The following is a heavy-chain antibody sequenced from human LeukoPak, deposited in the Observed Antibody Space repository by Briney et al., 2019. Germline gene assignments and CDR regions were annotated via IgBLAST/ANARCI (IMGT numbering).Heavy chain of an antibody. V-gene: IGHV3-11*01. CDR2: ITSSGATT. Sequence: PGGSLRLSCSASGFRFTDSYMNWFRLSPEKGLEWIAYITSSGATTEYADSVKGRFTISRVNAKNSLYLQMNSLRPDDTAVYYCARDPDYGDPYWGQGTLVTVSS. D-gene: IGHD4/OR15-4a*01. J-gene: IGHJ4*02. CDR3: ARDPDYGDPY. CDR1: GFRFTDSY.